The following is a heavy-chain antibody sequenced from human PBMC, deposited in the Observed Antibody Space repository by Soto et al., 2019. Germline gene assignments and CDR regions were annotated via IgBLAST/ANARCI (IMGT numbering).Heavy chain of an antibody. CDR3: AGGVLSGSYYNWFDP. CDR2: FDPEDGET. J-gene: IGHJ5*02. Sequence: ASVKVSCKVSGYTLTELSMHWVRQAPGKGLEWMGGFDPEDGETIYAQKFQGRVTMTRDTSISTAYMELSRLRSDDTAVYYCAGGVLSGSYYNWFDPWGQGTPVTVSS. V-gene: IGHV1-24*01. D-gene: IGHD1-26*01. CDR1: GYTLTELS.